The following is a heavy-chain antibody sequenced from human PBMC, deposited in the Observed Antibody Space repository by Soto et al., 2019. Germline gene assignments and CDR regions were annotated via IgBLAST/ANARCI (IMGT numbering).Heavy chain of an antibody. CDR3: VIAVAGPYYFDY. D-gene: IGHD6-19*01. CDR2: ISRGGSTI. Sequence: PGGSLRLSCAASGFTLNDYYMSWIRQAPGKGLEWVSYISRGGSTIYYADSVKGRFAISRDNTKNSLFLQMNSLRAGDTAVYYCVIAVAGPYYFDYWGQGALVTVSS. CDR1: GFTLNDYY. V-gene: IGHV3-11*01. J-gene: IGHJ4*02.